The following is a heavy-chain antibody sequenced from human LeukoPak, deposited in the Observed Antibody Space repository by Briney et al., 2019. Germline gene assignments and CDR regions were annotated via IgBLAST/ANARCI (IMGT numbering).Heavy chain of an antibody. CDR2: IRYDGSNK. D-gene: IGHD5-18*01. Sequence: PGRSLRLSCAASGFTFSSYGMHWVRQAPGKGLEWVAFIRYDGSNKYYADSVKGRFTISRDNSKNTLYLQMNSLRAEDTAVYYCAKSLRGYSYGYFLDYYYYYMDVWGKGTTVTVSS. J-gene: IGHJ6*03. V-gene: IGHV3-30*02. CDR3: AKSLRGYSYGYFLDYYYYYMDV. CDR1: GFTFSSYG.